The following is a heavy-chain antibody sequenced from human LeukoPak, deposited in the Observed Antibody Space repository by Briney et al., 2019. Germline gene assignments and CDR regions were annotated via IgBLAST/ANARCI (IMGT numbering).Heavy chain of an antibody. V-gene: IGHV3-11*01. CDR1: GFTFSDYY. CDR3: ARTARAFDY. Sequence: PGGSLRLSCAASGFTFSDYYMNWIRQAPGKGLEWISYISGRGTTISYADSVKGRFTISRDNANHSLYLQMNSLRAGDTAVYYCARTARAFDYWGQGTLVTVSS. J-gene: IGHJ4*02. D-gene: IGHD6-6*01. CDR2: ISGRGTTI.